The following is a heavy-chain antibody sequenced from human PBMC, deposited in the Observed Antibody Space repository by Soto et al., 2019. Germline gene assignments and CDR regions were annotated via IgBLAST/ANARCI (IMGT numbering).Heavy chain of an antibody. V-gene: IGHV3-23*01. Sequence: PGGSLRLSCAASGFIFSTYVMSWVRQAPGKGLEWVSGISDSGDKTYFADSVKGRFTISRDNSKNTLFLQMNSLGAEDTAVYYCAKDGYCNGVSCAHWYFDLWGRGTLVTVSS. CDR1: GFIFSTYV. D-gene: IGHD2-15*01. CDR2: ISDSGDKT. J-gene: IGHJ2*01. CDR3: AKDGYCNGVSCAHWYFDL.